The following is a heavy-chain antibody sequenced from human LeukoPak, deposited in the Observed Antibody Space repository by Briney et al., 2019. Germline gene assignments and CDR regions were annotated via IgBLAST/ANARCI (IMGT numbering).Heavy chain of an antibody. CDR2: INHSGST. Sequence: SETLSLTCAVYGGPFSGYYWSWIRQPPGKGLEWIGEINHSGSTNYNPSLKSRVTISVDTSKNQFSLKLSSVTAADTAVYYCASGVAADYYFDYWGQGTLVTVSS. CDR1: GGPFSGYY. V-gene: IGHV4-34*01. CDR3: ASGVAADYYFDY. J-gene: IGHJ4*02. D-gene: IGHD6-25*01.